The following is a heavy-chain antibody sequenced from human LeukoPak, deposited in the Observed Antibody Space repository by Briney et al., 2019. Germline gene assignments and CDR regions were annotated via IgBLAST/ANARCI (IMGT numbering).Heavy chain of an antibody. CDR1: GFAVFSNY. CDR3: AELGITMIGGV. V-gene: IGHV3-66*01. D-gene: IGHD3-10*02. CDR2: TYSNGRT. J-gene: IGHJ6*04. Sequence: GGSLRLSCAASGFAVFSNYMNWVRQAPGKGLEWVSVTYSNGRTYYADSVKGRFTISRDISKNTLYLQMNSLRAEDTAVYYCAELGITMIGGVWGKGTTVTISS.